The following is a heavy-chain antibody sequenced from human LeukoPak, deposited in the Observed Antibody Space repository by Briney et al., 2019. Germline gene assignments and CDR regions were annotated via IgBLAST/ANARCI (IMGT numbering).Heavy chain of an antibody. D-gene: IGHD5-18*01. J-gene: IGHJ4*02. V-gene: IGHV3-7*01. Sequence: GGSLRLSCAASGFTFSSYWMRWVRQAPGKGLEWVANIQKDGSEKYYVDSVKGRFTISRDNAKNTLYLQMKRLRAGDTAVYYCAGDLSGVTGYTYGRGIDYWGQGTLVTVSS. CDR3: AGDLSGVTGYTYGRGIDY. CDR1: GFTFSSYW. CDR2: IQKDGSEK.